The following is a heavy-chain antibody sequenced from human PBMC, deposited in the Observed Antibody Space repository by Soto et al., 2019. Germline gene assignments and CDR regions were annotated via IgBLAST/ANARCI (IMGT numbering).Heavy chain of an antibody. CDR2: IKGDAITT. CDR3: ARMAFGAYYLDS. D-gene: IGHD3-3*01. J-gene: IGHJ4*02. CDR1: GFTFSNYW. Sequence: EVQLVESGGGLVQPGGSLRLSCVASGFTFSNYWIHWVRQTPGEGLVWVSRIKGDAITTNYADSVKGRFTISRDNAKNTVFLQMNSLRAEDTAVYYCARMAFGAYYLDSWGQGTLVIVS. V-gene: IGHV3-74*01.